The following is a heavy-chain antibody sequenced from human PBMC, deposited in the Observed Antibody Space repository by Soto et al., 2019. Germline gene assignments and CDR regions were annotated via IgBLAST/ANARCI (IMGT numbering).Heavy chain of an antibody. CDR1: GYTFIDYY. J-gene: IGHJ4*02. V-gene: IGHV1-2*02. CDR3: AKSSSRWAASLHS. Sequence: GASVKVSCKASGYTFIDYYLFWVRQAPGQGLEWVAWINPNSGGTTYSQKFEGRVTMTRDTSIDTVYLELTGLQSDDTAVYFCAKSSSRWAASLHSWGQGTLVTVSS. D-gene: IGHD3-22*01. CDR2: INPNSGGT.